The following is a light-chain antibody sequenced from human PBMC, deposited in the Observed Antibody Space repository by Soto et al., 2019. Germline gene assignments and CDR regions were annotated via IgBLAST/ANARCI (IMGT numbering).Light chain of an antibody. CDR3: QQYGSSPFT. CDR1: QSVSSSY. Sequence: EIVLTQSPGTLSLSLGERATLSCRASQSVSSSYLAWYQQKPGQAPRLLIYGASSRATGIPDRFSGSGSGTDFTLTISRLEPEDFAVYYCQQYGSSPFTFGQGTKVDIK. V-gene: IGKV3-20*01. CDR2: GAS. J-gene: IGKJ1*01.